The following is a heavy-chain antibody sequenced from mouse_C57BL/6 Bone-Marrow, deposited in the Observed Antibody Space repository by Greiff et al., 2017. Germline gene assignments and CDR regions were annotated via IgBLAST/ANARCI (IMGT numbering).Heavy chain of an antibody. D-gene: IGHD3-1*01. Sequence: EVQRVESGPGMVKPSQSLSLTCTVTGYSITSGYDWHWIRHFPGNKLEWMGYISYSGSTNYNPSLKSRISITHDTSKNHFFLKLNSVTTEDTATYYCASSDGARDYYAMDYWGQGTSVTVSS. V-gene: IGHV3-1*01. J-gene: IGHJ4*01. CDR1: GYSITSGYD. CDR3: ASSDGARDYYAMDY. CDR2: ISYSGST.